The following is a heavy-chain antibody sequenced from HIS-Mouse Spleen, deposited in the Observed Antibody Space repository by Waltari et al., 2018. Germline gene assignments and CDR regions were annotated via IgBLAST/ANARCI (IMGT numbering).Heavy chain of an antibody. CDR3: AREIPYSSSWYDWYFDL. J-gene: IGHJ2*01. CDR1: GGSISSSSYY. Sequence: QLQLQESGPGLVKPSETLSLTCTVSGGSISSSSYYWGWIRQPPGKGLEGIGSIYYSGHTYSNPSLKSRVNISVDTSKNQFSLKLSSVTAADTAVYYCAREIPYSSSWYDWYFDLWGRGTLVTVSS. D-gene: IGHD6-13*01. V-gene: IGHV4-39*07. CDR2: IYYSGHT.